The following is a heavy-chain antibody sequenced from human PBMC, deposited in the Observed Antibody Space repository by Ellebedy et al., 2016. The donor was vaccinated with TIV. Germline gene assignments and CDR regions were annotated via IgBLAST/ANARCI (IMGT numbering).Heavy chain of an antibody. CDR3: ARDKGAMSTTLGSRFDY. Sequence: GGSLRLSXAASGFIFSSYWMSWVRQAPGKGLEWVANIKEDGSEKYYVDSVKGRFTISRDNAKNSLFLQMNSLRADDTAVYFCARDKGAMSTTLGSRFDYWGQGNLVSVSS. J-gene: IGHJ4*02. CDR2: IKEDGSEK. V-gene: IGHV3-7*01. CDR1: GFIFSSYW. D-gene: IGHD3-10*01.